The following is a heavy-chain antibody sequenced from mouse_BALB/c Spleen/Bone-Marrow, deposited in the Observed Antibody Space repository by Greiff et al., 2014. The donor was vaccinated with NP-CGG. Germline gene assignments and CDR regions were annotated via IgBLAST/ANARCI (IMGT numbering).Heavy chain of an antibody. Sequence: VQLQQSGPELVKPGASVKMSCKASGYTFTGYYMDWVKQSHGESFEWIGRVNPYNGGTSYNQKFKGKATLTVDKSSSTAYMELNSLTSEDSAVYYCATGTDYWGQGTSVTVSS. CDR2: VNPYNGGT. V-gene: IGHV1-19*01. CDR3: ATGTDY. D-gene: IGHD4-1*01. J-gene: IGHJ4*01. CDR1: GYTFTGYY.